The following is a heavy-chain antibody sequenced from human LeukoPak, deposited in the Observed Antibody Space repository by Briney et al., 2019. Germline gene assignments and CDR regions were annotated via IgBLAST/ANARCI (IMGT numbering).Heavy chain of an antibody. CDR3: ARRSSGWYHRVAGKMSPDY. CDR2: IYHSGST. CDR1: GGSISRSNW. J-gene: IGHJ4*02. D-gene: IGHD6-19*01. Sequence: PSGTLSLTCAVSGGSISRSNWWSWVRQPPGKGLEWIGEIYHSGSTNYNPSLKSRVTISVDKSKNQFSLKLSSVTAADTAVYYCARRSSGWYHRVAGKMSPDYWGQGTLVTVSS. V-gene: IGHV4-4*02.